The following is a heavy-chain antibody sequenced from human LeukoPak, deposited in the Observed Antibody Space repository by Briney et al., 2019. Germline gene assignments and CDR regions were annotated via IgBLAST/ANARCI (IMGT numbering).Heavy chain of an antibody. CDR2: ITPDSGS. V-gene: IGHV1-2*02. J-gene: IGHJ4*02. D-gene: IGHD5-18*01. Sequence: ASVKVSCMASGYTFTAYYMHWVRQAPGQGLEWMGWITPDSGSDYAQKFLGRVTLTWDTSINTAYMEVTSLTYDDTAVYYCARDGVTYGYPEYWGQGTLVTVSS. CDR3: ARDGVTYGYPEY. CDR1: GYTFTAYY.